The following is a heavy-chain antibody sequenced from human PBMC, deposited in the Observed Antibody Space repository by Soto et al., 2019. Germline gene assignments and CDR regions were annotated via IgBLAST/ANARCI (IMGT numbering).Heavy chain of an antibody. Sequence: PGETLTLTCAASGISITTYAWTWVRQAPGKGLEWVSTVAGNVSNKHYAEFVNGRFTISRNNSKNTLSLQKNSLRAEDTAVSYCAGDYLRLNSLNGNYYSYGMDVWGQGTAVTVSS. CDR1: GISITTYA. CDR2: VAGNVSNK. V-gene: IGHV3-23*01. CDR3: AGDYLRLNSLNGNYYSYGMDV. D-gene: IGHD4-17*01. J-gene: IGHJ6*02.